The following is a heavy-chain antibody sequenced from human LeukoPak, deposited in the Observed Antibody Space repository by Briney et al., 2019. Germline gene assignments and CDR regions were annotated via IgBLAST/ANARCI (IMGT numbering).Heavy chain of an antibody. CDR3: ARGELLLGWFDP. J-gene: IGHJ5*02. CDR1: GYTFTSYA. Sequence: GASVKVSCKASGYTFTSYAMHRVRQAPGQRLEWMGWINAGNGNTKYSQKFQGRVTITRDTSASTAYMELSSLRSEDTAVYYCARGELLLGWFDPWGQGTLVTVSS. D-gene: IGHD4-23*01. V-gene: IGHV1-3*01. CDR2: INAGNGNT.